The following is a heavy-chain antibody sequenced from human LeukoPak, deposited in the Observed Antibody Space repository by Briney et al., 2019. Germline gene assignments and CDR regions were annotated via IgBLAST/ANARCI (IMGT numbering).Heavy chain of an antibody. CDR3: ARLVATHYYFDY. D-gene: IGHD5-12*01. V-gene: IGHV4-59*01. CDR2: ISYIGST. Sequence: SETLSLTCTVSDGSISSYYWSWIRQPPGKGLDWIGYISYIGSTKYNPSLKSRVTISLDTSKNQFSLKLSSVTAADTAVYYCARLVATHYYFDYWGQGTLVTVSS. J-gene: IGHJ4*02. CDR1: DGSISSYY.